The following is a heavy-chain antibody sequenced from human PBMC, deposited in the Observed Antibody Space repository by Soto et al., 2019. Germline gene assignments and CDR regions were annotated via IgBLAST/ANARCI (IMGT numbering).Heavy chain of an antibody. CDR3: ARDPKTSGGQHWAFNYFDS. J-gene: IGHJ4*02. D-gene: IGHD7-27*01. CDR1: GFSFSISP. V-gene: IGHV3-30-3*01. CDR2: ISYDGTNK. Sequence: QVQLVESGGGVVQPGRSLRLSCAASGFSFSISPMHWVRQAPGKGPEWVARISYDGTNKFYADSVKGRFTISRDNSKSTLYLQVDSRRPEDAAVYYCARDPKTSGGQHWAFNYFDSWGQGTLVTVSS.